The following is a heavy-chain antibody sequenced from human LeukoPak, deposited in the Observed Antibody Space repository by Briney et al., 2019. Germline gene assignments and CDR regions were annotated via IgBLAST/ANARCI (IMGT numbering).Heavy chain of an antibody. J-gene: IGHJ4*02. V-gene: IGHV3-48*03. Sequence: PGGSLRLSCAAPGFTFSSYEMNWVRQAPGKGLDWASYISTSGSTIYYADSVKGRFTISRDNAKNSLYLQMNSLRAEDTAVYYCATSRGSWPDSFDYWGQGTLVTVSS. CDR1: GFTFSSYE. CDR2: ISTSGSTI. D-gene: IGHD6-13*01. CDR3: ATSRGSWPDSFDY.